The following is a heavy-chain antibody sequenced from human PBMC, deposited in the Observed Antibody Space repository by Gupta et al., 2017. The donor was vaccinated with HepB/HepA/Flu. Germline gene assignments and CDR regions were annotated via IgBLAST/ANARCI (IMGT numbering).Heavy chain of an antibody. CDR2: IYPGDSDT. V-gene: IGHV5-51*01. CDR3: ARQVRRGSGWYLGERGVYYYYMDV. Sequence: EVQLVQSGAEVKKPGESLKISCKGSGYSFTSYWIGWVRQMPGTGLEWMGIIYPGDSDTRYSPSFQGQVTISADKSISTAYLQWSSLKASDTAMYYCARQVRRGSGWYLGERGVYYYYMDVWGKGTTVTVSS. D-gene: IGHD6-19*01. J-gene: IGHJ6*03. CDR1: GYSFTSYW.